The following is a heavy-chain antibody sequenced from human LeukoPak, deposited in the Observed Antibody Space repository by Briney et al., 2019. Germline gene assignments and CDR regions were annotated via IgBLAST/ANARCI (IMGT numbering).Heavy chain of an antibody. V-gene: IGHV1-69*13. Sequence: ASLKVSCKASGGTFSSYAISWVRQAPGQGLEWMGGIIPIFGTANYAQKFQSRVTITADESTSTAYMVLSSLRSEDTAVYYCGGSTFSSSWFTDYFDYWGQGTLVTVSS. CDR3: GGSTFSSSWFTDYFDY. CDR2: IIPIFGTA. D-gene: IGHD6-13*01. J-gene: IGHJ4*02. CDR1: GGTFSSYA.